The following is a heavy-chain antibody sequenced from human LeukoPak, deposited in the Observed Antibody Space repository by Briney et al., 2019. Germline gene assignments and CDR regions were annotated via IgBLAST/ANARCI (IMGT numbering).Heavy chain of an antibody. CDR3: ARVAKERVGGVYYFDY. CDR1: GFTFSDYD. J-gene: IGHJ4*02. D-gene: IGHD1-1*01. Sequence: PGGSLRLSCAASGFTFSDYDMQWVRQATGKGLEWVSAIGTAGDTYYTGSVKGRFTISRENAKNSSYLQMNSLRAGDTAVYYCARVAKERVGGVYYFDYWGQGTLVTVSS. V-gene: IGHV3-13*01. CDR2: IGTAGDT.